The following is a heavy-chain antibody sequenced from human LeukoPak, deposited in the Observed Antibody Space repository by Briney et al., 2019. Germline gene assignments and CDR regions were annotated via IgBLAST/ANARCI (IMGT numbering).Heavy chain of an antibody. J-gene: IGHJ4*02. CDR1: GGTFSSYA. CDR3: ARGPLDSSGYNYWGYYFDY. V-gene: IGHV1-69*13. D-gene: IGHD3-22*01. Sequence: ASVKVSCKASGGTFSSYAISWVRQAPGQGLEWMGGIIPIFGTANYAQKFQGRVTITADESTSTAYMELSSLRSEDTAVYYCARGPLDSSGYNYWGYYFDYWGQGTLVTVSS. CDR2: IIPIFGTA.